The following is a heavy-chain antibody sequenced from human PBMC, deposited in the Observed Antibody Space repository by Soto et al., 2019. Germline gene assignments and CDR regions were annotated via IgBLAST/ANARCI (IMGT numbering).Heavy chain of an antibody. V-gene: IGHV4-39*01. CDR3: AGHDDILTGYYYFDY. J-gene: IGHJ4*02. Sequence: SETLSLTCTVSGGSISSSSYYWGWIRQPPGKGLEWIGSIYYSGSTYYNPSLKSRVTISVDTSKNQFSLKLSSVTAADTAVYYCAGHDDILTGYYYFDYWGKGTLVTVYS. CDR1: GGSISSSSYY. D-gene: IGHD3-9*01. CDR2: IYYSGST.